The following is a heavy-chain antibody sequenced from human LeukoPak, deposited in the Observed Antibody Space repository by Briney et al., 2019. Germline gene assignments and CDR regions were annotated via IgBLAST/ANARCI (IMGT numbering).Heavy chain of an antibody. CDR3: ARDSTVTTYWHYYCYYMDV. CDR2: ISSSSTI. Sequence: PGGSLRLSCAASGFTFNNYGMHWVRQAPGKGLEWVSYISSSSTIYYADSVKGRFTISRDNAKNSLYLQMNSLRAEDTAVYYCARDSTVTTYWHYYCYYMDVWGKGTTVTVSS. CDR1: GFTFNNYG. J-gene: IGHJ6*03. V-gene: IGHV3-48*01. D-gene: IGHD4-11*01.